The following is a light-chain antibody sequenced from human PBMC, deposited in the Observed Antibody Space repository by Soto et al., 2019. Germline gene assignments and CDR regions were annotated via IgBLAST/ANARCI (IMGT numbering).Light chain of an antibody. CDR2: DNN. Sequence: QSVLTQPPSVSAAPGQKVTISCSGSSSNIGNNYVSWYQQLPGTAPKLLIYDNNKRPSGIPDRFSDSKSGTSATLAITGLQTGDEADYYCGTWDSSLSAYAFGTGTKV. J-gene: IGLJ1*01. CDR1: SSNIGNNY. V-gene: IGLV1-51*01. CDR3: GTWDSSLSAYA.